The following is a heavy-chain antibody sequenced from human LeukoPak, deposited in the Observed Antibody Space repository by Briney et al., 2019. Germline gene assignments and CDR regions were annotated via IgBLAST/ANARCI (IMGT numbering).Heavy chain of an antibody. CDR1: GGSISPHF. J-gene: IGHJ4*02. V-gene: IGHV4-59*11. D-gene: IGHD1-1*01. Sequence: PSETLSLTCTVSGGSISPHFWTWIRQPPGKGLEWIGYIYYSGSSYYNPSLESRLTISLDTSKNQFSLRLTSVTPADTAVYYCARCNWNDGPEIDYWGQGILVTVSS. CDR2: IYYSGSS. CDR3: ARCNWNDGPEIDY.